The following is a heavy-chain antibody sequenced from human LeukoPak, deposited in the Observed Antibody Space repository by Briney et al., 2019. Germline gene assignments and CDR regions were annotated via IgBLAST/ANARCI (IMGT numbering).Heavy chain of an antibody. CDR2: IYYTGST. J-gene: IGHJ4*02. CDR3: ARRQQQLVVLDY. D-gene: IGHD6-13*01. V-gene: IGHV4-59*11. CDR1: GGSISSHY. Sequence: PSETLSLTCTVSGGSISSHYWSWIRRPPGKGLEWIGYIYYTGSTNYNPSLKTRVTISVDTSKNQFSLKLNSVTATDTAVYYCARRQQQLVVLDYWGQGTLVNVSS.